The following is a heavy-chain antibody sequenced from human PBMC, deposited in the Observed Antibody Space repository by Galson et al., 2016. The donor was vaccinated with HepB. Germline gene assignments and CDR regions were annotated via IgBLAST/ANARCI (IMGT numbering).Heavy chain of an antibody. Sequence: SLRLSCAASGFTFSTYWMTWVRQAPGKGLEWVANIKQDETEKHYVDSVKGRFTISRDNAKNSLFLQMNTLRAEDTAVYYCVRGGAPFVVLPTAEYGMDVWGQGTTVTVSS. D-gene: IGHD2-2*01. CDR1: GFTFSTYW. CDR3: VRGGAPFVVLPTAEYGMDV. CDR2: IKQDETEK. V-gene: IGHV3-7*03. J-gene: IGHJ6*02.